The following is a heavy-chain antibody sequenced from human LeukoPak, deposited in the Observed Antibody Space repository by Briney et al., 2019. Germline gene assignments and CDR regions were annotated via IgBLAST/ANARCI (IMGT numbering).Heavy chain of an antibody. D-gene: IGHD2-15*01. CDR1: GFPFSSYG. CDR2: RWYDGSNK. J-gene: IGHJ4*02. Sequence: GGSLRLSCAASGFPFSSYGMHWVRQAPGKGLEWAAVRWYDGSNKYYADSVKGRFTISRDNSKNTLYLQMNSLRAEDTAVYYCAKDRRRYCSGGSCYSGALDYWGQGTLVTVSS. CDR3: AKDRRRYCSGGSCYSGALDY. V-gene: IGHV3-33*06.